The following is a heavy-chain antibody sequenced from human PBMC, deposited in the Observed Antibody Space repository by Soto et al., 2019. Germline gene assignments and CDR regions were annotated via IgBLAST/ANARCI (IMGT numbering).Heavy chain of an antibody. CDR2: IIPMTGTP. J-gene: IGHJ5*02. CDR3: ARGPILPGATSWLDP. Sequence: QVQLVQSGAEVKTPGSSVEVSCKASGGIFSSFSITWVRQVPGHGLEWMGGIIPMTGTPNYAEKFQGRLTLTADSSTRTAYLVRPSLKSKDTAVYYCARGPILPGATSWLDPWGQGTVVIVSS. D-gene: IGHD1-1*01. CDR1: GGIFSSFS. V-gene: IGHV1-69*06.